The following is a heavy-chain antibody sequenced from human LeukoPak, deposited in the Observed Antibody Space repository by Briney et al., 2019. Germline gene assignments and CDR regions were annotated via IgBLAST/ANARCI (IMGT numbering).Heavy chain of an antibody. CDR2: ISSSSSAI. Sequence: GGSLRLSCAASGFTFSSYSMNWVRQAPGKGLEWISYISSSSSAIYYADSVKGRFTISRDSAKNSLYLQMNSLRDEDTAVYYCVRDRFYSFDYWGQGTLVTVSS. CDR1: GFTFSSYS. J-gene: IGHJ4*02. V-gene: IGHV3-48*02. CDR3: VRDRFYSFDY.